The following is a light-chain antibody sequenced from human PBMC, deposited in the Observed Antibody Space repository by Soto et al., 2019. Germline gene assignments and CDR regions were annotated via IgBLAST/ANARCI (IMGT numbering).Light chain of an antibody. CDR1: SSNIGRNY. V-gene: IGLV1-47*02. CDR3: AAWDDSLRGYV. Sequence: QSVLRQPPSASGTPGQRVTISCSGSSSNIGRNYIYWYQQLPGTAPKLLIYGNTQRPSGVPDGFSGSKSGTSVSLAISGLRSEDEADYYCAAWDDSLRGYVFGTGTKLTVL. J-gene: IGLJ1*01. CDR2: GNT.